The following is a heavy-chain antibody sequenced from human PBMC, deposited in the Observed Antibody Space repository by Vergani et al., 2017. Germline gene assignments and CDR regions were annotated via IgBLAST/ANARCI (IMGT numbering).Heavy chain of an antibody. Sequence: QVQLQESGPGLVKPSETLSLTCTVSGDSVISTDYHWGWIRQPPGRGLEWIGSMDYSGRTSSNPSLGSRISISFETPNNQFSLRLTSVTAADTAVYYCASKRGACRAAYCHSYDFWGPGTLVGVSS. CDR1: GDSVISTDYH. V-gene: IGHV4-39*01. D-gene: IGHD2-15*01. CDR3: ASKRGACRAAYCHSYDF. CDR2: MDYSGRT. J-gene: IGHJ4*02.